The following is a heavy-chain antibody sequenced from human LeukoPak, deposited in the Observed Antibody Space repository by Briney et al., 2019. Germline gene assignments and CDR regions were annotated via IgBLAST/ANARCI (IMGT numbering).Heavy chain of an antibody. V-gene: IGHV3-33*05. D-gene: IGHD4-17*01. J-gene: IGHJ4*02. Sequence: PGGSLRLSCATSGFTFSSYGMHWVRQAPGKGLEWVAVISYDGSNKYYADSVKGRFTISRDNAKNSLYLQMNSLRAEDTAVYYCAREKPNDYGDYFYYFDYWGQGTLVTVSS. CDR2: ISYDGSNK. CDR3: AREKPNDYGDYFYYFDY. CDR1: GFTFSSYG.